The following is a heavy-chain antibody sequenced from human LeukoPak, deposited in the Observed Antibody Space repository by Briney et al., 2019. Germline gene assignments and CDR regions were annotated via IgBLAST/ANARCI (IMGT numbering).Heavy chain of an antibody. CDR1: GYSLTKFY. Sequence: ASVKVSCKASGYSLTKFYIHWVRQAPGQGLEWMGIINPSGGSTSYAQKFQGRVTMTRDTSTSTVYMELSSLRSEDTAVYYCARAMGIAVAGTLGSYWGQGTLVTVSS. CDR3: ARAMGIAVAGTLGSY. V-gene: IGHV1-46*01. J-gene: IGHJ4*02. D-gene: IGHD6-19*01. CDR2: INPSGGST.